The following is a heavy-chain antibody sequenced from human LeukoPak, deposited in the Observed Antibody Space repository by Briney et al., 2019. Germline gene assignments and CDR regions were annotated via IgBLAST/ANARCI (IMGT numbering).Heavy chain of an antibody. J-gene: IGHJ4*02. D-gene: IGHD2-8*02. CDR1: GYTFTDYT. V-gene: IGHV1-2*02. Sequence: ASVKVSCKASGYTFTDYTIHWVRQAPGQGLEWLGWIVPKDGGTNCGQKFQGRVTMTRDTSVTTVYMELSRLTSDDTSIYYCAKVKDAGGSRFDYWGQGTPVTVSS. CDR3: AKVKDAGGSRFDY. CDR2: IVPKDGGT.